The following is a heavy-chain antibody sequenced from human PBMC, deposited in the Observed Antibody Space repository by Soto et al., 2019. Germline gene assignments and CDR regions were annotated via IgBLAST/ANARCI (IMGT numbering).Heavy chain of an antibody. J-gene: IGHJ4*02. CDR3: ARAPKYYDFWSGYYSGVYFDY. CDR2: IYYSGST. D-gene: IGHD3-3*01. Sequence: SETLSLTCIVSGGSISSGGYYWSWIRQHPGKGLEWIGYIYYSGSTYYNPSLKSRVTISVDTPKNQFSLKLSSVTAADTAVYYCARAPKYYDFWSGYYSGVYFDYWGQGTLVTVSS. CDR1: GGSISSGGYY. V-gene: IGHV4-31*03.